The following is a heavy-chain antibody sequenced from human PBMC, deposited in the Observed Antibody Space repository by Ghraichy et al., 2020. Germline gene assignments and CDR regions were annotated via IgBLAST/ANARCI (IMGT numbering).Heavy chain of an antibody. D-gene: IGHD2-21*01. CDR1: GGSINRGNYY. CDR3: ARDAAYGHLDN. CDR2: ISHSGSA. V-gene: IGHV4-31*03. J-gene: IGHJ4*02. Sequence: LSLTCQVSGGSINRGNYYWSWIRQPPGKGLEWMGYISHSGSAYYNPSLKSRVTMSADTSKNLLTLNLTSVTAADTAIYYCARDAAYGHLDNWGQGTLVTVSS.